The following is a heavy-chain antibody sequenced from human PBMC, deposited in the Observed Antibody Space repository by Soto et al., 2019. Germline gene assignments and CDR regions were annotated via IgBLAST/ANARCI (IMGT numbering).Heavy chain of an antibody. CDR3: ARYPGLEMEAGTEYDY. CDR1: GFTFSSYG. Sequence: GGSLRLSCAASGFTFSSYGMHWVRQAPGKGLEWVAVIWYDGSNKYYADSVKGRFTISRDNSKNTQYLQMNSLRAEDTAVYDWARYPGLEMEAGTEYDYWGQGTLVTVSS. CDR2: IWYDGSNK. D-gene: IGHD6-13*01. V-gene: IGHV3-33*01. J-gene: IGHJ4*02.